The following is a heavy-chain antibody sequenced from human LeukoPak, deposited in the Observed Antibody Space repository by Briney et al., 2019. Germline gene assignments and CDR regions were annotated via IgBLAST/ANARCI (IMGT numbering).Heavy chain of an antibody. J-gene: IGHJ4*02. Sequence: GGSLRLSCAASGFTFSSYSMNWVRQAPGKGLEWVSSISSSSSYIYYADSVKGRFTISRDNAKNSLYLQMNSLRAEDTAVYYCARRLHCSGGSCYVFDYWGRGTLVTVSS. CDR1: GFTFSSYS. D-gene: IGHD2-15*01. CDR3: ARRLHCSGGSCYVFDY. V-gene: IGHV3-21*01. CDR2: ISSSSSYI.